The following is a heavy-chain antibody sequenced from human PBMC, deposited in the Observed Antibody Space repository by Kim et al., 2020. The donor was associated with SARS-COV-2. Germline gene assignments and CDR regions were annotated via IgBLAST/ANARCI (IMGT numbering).Heavy chain of an antibody. V-gene: IGHV3-73*01. J-gene: IGHJ6*02. D-gene: IGHD3-10*01. CDR1: GFTFSGSA. CDR2: IRSKANSYAT. Sequence: GGSLRLSCAASGFTFSGSAMHWVRQASGKGLEWVGRIRSKANSYATAYAASVKGRFTISRDDSKNTAYLQMNSLKTEDTAVYYCTRRGSAATGYYYGMDVWGQGTTVTVSS. CDR3: TRRGSAATGYYYGMDV.